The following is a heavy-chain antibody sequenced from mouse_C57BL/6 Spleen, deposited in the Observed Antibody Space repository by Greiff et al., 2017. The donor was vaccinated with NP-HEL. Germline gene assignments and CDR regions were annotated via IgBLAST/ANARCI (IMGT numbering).Heavy chain of an antibody. D-gene: IGHD3-2*02. Sequence: QVQLKQSGAELVRPGSSVKLSCKASGYTFTSYWMHWVKQRPIQGLEWIGNIDPSDSETHYNQKFKDKATLTVDKSSSTAYMQLSSLTSEDSAVYYCARGGDSSGSTFAYWGQGTLVTVSA. CDR1: GYTFTSYW. CDR3: ARGGDSSGSTFAY. J-gene: IGHJ3*01. CDR2: IDPSDSET. V-gene: IGHV1-52*01.